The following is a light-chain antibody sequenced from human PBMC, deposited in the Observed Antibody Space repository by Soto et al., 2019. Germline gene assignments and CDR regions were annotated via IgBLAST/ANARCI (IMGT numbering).Light chain of an antibody. CDR1: QSISSW. CDR2: KAS. CDR3: QQYNSYSPT. J-gene: IGKJ1*01. V-gene: IGKV1-5*03. Sequence: DIQMTQSPSTLSASVGDRVTITCRASQSISSWLAWYQQKPGKAPKLLIYKASSLESGVPSRFSRSRSGTEFTLTISSLQPDDFATYYCQQYNSYSPTFGQGTKVDIK.